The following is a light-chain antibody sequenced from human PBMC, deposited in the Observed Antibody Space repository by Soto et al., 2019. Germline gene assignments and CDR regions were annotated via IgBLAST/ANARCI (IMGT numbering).Light chain of an antibody. V-gene: IGLV1-40*01. CDR2: GNS. Sequence: QSVLTQPPSVSGAPGQRVTISCTGSSSNIGAGYDVHWYQQLPGTAPKLLIYGNSNRPSGVPDRFSGSKSGTSASLAIFGFQAEDEADYYCQSYDSSLNVYVFGTGTKVTVL. CDR3: QSYDSSLNVYV. CDR1: SSNIGAGYD. J-gene: IGLJ1*01.